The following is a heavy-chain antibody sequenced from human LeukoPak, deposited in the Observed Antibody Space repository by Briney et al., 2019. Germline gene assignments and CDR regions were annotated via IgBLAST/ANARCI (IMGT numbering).Heavy chain of an antibody. J-gene: IGHJ4*02. D-gene: IGHD3-3*01. Sequence: ASVKVSCKASGYIFTDYYMHWVRQAPGQELGWMGRINPNSGGTNYAQKFQGRVTMTRDTSISTAYMELSRLRSDDTAVYYCATPSYDFWSGYYNPGLSYWGQGTLVTVSS. V-gene: IGHV1-2*06. CDR3: ATPSYDFWSGYYNPGLSY. CDR2: INPNSGGT. CDR1: GYIFTDYY.